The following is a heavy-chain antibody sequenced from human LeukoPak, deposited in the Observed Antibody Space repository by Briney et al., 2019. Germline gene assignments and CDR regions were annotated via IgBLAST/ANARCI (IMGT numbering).Heavy chain of an antibody. CDR2: INPDSGGT. Sequence: ASVRVSCKSSGYTFIGFYMHWVRQAPGQGLEWMGRINPDSGGTNYAQKFQGRVTMTRDTSISTAYMELSRLRSDDTAVYYCARGLENFDYWGQGTLVTVSS. V-gene: IGHV1-2*06. D-gene: IGHD1-1*01. CDR1: GYTFIGFY. CDR3: ARGLENFDY. J-gene: IGHJ4*02.